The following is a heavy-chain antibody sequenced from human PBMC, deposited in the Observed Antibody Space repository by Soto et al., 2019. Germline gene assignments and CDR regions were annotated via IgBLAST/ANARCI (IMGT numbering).Heavy chain of an antibody. CDR2: IYPGDSDT. CDR3: ARSIAGPYYYYGMDV. J-gene: IGHJ6*02. Sequence: SCKGSGYSFTSYWIGWVRQMPGKGLEWMGIIYPGDSDTRYSPSFQGQVTISADKSISTAYLQWSSLKASDTAMYYCARSIAGPYYYYGMDVWGQGTTVTVSS. CDR1: GYSFTSYW. D-gene: IGHD2-21*01. V-gene: IGHV5-51*01.